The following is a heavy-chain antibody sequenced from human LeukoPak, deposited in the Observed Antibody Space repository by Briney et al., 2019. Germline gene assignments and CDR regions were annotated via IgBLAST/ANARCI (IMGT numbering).Heavy chain of an antibody. D-gene: IGHD2-15*01. CDR3: AKVGHYCSGGSCYGY. V-gene: IGHV3-23*01. Sequence: SLRLSCAASGLTFSSYAMSWVRQAPGKGLEWVSAISGSGGSTYYADSVKGRFTISRDNSKNTLYLQMNSLRAEDTAVYYCAKVGHYCSGGSCYGYWGQGTLVTVSS. CDR1: GLTFSSYA. CDR2: ISGSGGST. J-gene: IGHJ4*02.